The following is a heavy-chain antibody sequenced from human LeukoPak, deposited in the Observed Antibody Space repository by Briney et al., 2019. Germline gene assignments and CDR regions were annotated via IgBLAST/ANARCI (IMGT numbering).Heavy chain of an antibody. V-gene: IGHV4-39*01. Sequence: SETLSLTCTVSGASISSSSYYWGWIRQPPGKGLEWIGSIYYNGDTYYNSSLKSRLTISVDTSKNQFTLKLSSMTVADTALYYCARLRGYTSGNPGYWGQGSLVTVSS. D-gene: IGHD5-18*01. J-gene: IGHJ4*02. CDR3: ARLRGYTSGNPGY. CDR2: IYYNGDT. CDR1: GASISSSSYY.